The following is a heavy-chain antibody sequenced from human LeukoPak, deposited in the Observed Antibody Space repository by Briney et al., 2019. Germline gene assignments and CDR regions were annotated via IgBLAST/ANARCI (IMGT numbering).Heavy chain of an antibody. V-gene: IGHV1-18*01. J-gene: IGHJ6*02. D-gene: IGHD5-18*01. Sequence: ASVKVSCKASGYTFASYGISWLRQAPGQGLEWVGWVSAYNGNTKYAQKAQGRVSMTTDTSTSTAYMELRSLRSDDTALYYCARVSCGYNCHYGMDVWGQGTTVTVSS. CDR2: VSAYNGNT. CDR1: GYTFASYG. CDR3: ARVSCGYNCHYGMDV.